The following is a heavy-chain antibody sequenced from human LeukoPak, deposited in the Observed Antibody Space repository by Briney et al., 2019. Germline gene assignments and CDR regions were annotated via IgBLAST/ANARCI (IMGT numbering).Heavy chain of an antibody. CDR2: IYTTGST. CDR3: AWGRQLNFFDL. CDR1: DGSISNFY. V-gene: IGHV4-4*07. D-gene: IGHD2-2*01. Sequence: SETLSLTCTVSDGSISNFYWTWIRQPAGKGLEWIGRIYTTGSTNYNPSLKGRVTMSVDTSKNHFSLRLNSVTAADTAVYYCAWGRQLNFFDLWGQGTLVTVSS. J-gene: IGHJ4*02.